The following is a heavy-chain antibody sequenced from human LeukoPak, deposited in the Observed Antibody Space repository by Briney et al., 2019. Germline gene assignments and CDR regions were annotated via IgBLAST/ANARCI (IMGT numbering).Heavy chain of an antibody. CDR3: ARGATVPSPFDY. V-gene: IGHV1-18*01. J-gene: IGHJ4*02. D-gene: IGHD4-17*01. Sequence: ASVKVSCNASGYTFTRYGITWVRQVPGQGPEWMGWISAYNGNTKYAQKLQGRVTMTTDTSTSTAYMELRSLTSDDTAVYYCARGATVPSPFDYWGQGTLVTVSS. CDR1: GYTFTRYG. CDR2: ISAYNGNT.